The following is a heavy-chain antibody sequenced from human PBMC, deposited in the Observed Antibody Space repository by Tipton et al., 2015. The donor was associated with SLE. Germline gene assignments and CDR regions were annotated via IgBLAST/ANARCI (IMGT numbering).Heavy chain of an antibody. CDR3: ARVASYDGSGYYLDWFDP. D-gene: IGHD3-22*01. J-gene: IGHJ5*02. V-gene: IGHV4-30-4*01. Sequence: TLSLTCTVSGGSISSGKYYWSWIRQPPGKGLEWIGYIFYSGTTYYNPSLKSRVTMSVDTSKNQFSLKLSSVTAADTAVYYCARVASYDGSGYYLDWFDPWGQGTLVTVSS. CDR2: IFYSGTT. CDR1: GGSISSGKYY.